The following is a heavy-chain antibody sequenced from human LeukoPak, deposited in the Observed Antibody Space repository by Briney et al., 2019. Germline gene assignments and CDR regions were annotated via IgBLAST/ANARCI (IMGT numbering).Heavy chain of an antibody. Sequence: ASVKVSCKASGYTFTGYYMHWVRQAPGQGLEWMGWINPNSGDTNYAQKLQGRVTMTTDTSTSTAYMELRSLRSDDTAVHYCARGSSYGFSMGYWGQGTLVIVSS. D-gene: IGHD5-18*01. J-gene: IGHJ4*02. CDR3: ARGSSYGFSMGY. CDR1: GYTFTGYY. V-gene: IGHV1-2*02. CDR2: INPNSGDT.